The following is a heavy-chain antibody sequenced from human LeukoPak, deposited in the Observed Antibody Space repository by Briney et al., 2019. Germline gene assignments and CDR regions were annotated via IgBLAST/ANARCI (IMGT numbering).Heavy chain of an antibody. CDR1: GYTFTAYN. V-gene: IGHV1-2*02. J-gene: IGHJ4*02. Sequence: ASVKVSCKASGYTFTAYNMDWVRQAPGQGLEWMGWINPNSGGTNYAQKFQGRVTMTRDTSISTAYMELSRLRSDDTAVYYCARNFYFDSSGYYHYWGQGTLVTVSS. D-gene: IGHD3-22*01. CDR2: INPNSGGT. CDR3: ARNFYFDSSGYYHY.